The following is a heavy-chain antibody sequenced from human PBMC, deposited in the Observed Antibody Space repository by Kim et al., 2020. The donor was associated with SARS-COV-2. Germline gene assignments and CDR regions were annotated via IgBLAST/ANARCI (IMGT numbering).Heavy chain of an antibody. Sequence: GGSLRLSCAASGFTFSSYAMSWVRQAPGKGLEWVSAISGSGGSTYYADSVKGRFTISRDNSENTLYLQMNSLRAEDTAVYYCAKDPRYCSGGSCSTRTSYYFDYWGQGTLVTVSS. J-gene: IGHJ4*02. CDR1: GFTFSSYA. CDR3: AKDPRYCSGGSCSTRTSYYFDY. V-gene: IGHV3-23*01. CDR2: ISGSGGST. D-gene: IGHD2-15*01.